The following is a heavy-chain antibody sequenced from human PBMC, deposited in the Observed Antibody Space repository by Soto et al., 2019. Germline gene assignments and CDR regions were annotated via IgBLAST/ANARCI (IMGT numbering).Heavy chain of an antibody. D-gene: IGHD3-10*01. CDR2: ISGSGGST. V-gene: IGHV3-23*01. J-gene: IGHJ6*02. Sequence: EVQLLESGGGLVQPGGSLRLSCAASGFTFSSYAMSWVRQAPGKGLEWVSAISGSGGSTYYADSVKGRFTISRDNSKNTLYLQMNSLRAEDTAVYYCANGGEVWSPYYYYGMDVWGQGTTVTVSS. CDR1: GFTFSSYA. CDR3: ANGGEVWSPYYYYGMDV.